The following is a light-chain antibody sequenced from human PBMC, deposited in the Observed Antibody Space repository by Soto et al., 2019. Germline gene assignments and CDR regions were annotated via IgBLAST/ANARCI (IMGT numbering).Light chain of an antibody. Sequence: DIQMTQSPSSLSASVGDRVTITCRASQSISSYLNWYQQKPGKAPKLLIYAASSLQSGVPSRFSGSGSETDFTLTISSLQPEDFATYYCQQSYSTPYTFGKGTKLEIK. CDR3: QQSYSTPYT. V-gene: IGKV1-39*01. CDR1: QSISSY. CDR2: AAS. J-gene: IGKJ2*01.